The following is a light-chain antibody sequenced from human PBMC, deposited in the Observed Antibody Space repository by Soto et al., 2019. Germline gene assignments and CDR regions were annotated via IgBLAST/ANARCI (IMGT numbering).Light chain of an antibody. J-gene: IGLJ2*01. CDR3: AAWDDSLNVVL. CDR2: GND. Sequence: QSVLTQSPSVSGAPGQRVTISCAGNSSNIGAGYDVHWYKQLPGTAPKVLIYGNDQRPSGVPDRFSGSKSGTSASLAISGLQSDDETDYYCAAWDDSLNVVLFGGGTKVTVL. CDR1: SSNIGAGYD. V-gene: IGLV1-40*01.